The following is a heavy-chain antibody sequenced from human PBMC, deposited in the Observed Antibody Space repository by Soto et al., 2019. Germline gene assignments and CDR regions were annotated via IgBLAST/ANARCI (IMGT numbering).Heavy chain of an antibody. D-gene: IGHD6-13*01. J-gene: IGHJ4*02. V-gene: IGHV4-4*02. Sequence: QVQLQESGPGLVKPSGTLSLTCVVSGASISSSNWWSWVRQPPGKGLEWVGDIDHSGSTNYNPSSKTRVTISVDKSNTQFSLTLTSVTAADTAVYYCARAAQAQPLPDWGQGTLVTVSS. CDR3: ARAAQAQPLPD. CDR2: IDHSGST. CDR1: GASISSSNW.